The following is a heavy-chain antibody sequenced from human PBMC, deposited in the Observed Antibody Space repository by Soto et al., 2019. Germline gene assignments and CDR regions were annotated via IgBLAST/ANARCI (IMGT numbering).Heavy chain of an antibody. D-gene: IGHD1-26*01. J-gene: IGHJ6*02. CDR2: INPNSGGT. V-gene: IGHV1-2*04. Sequence: ASVKVSCKASGYTFTCYYMHWVRQAPGQGLEWMGWINPNSGGTNYAQKFQGWVTMTRDTSISTAYMELSRLRSDDTAVYYCARDLIVGPYGMDAWGQGTTVTVSS. CDR3: ARDLIVGPYGMDA. CDR1: GYTFTCYY.